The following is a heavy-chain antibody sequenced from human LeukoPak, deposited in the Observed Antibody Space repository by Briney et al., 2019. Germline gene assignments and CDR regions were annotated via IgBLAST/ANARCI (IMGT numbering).Heavy chain of an antibody. CDR3: ARWNDLKFDY. V-gene: IGHV4-59*01. CDR2: IYYSGST. Sequence: PSETLSLTCTVSGGSISSYYWSWIRQPPGKGLEWIGYIYYSGSTNYNPSLKSRVTISVDTSKNQFSLKLSSVTAADTAVYYCARWNDLKFDYWGQGTLVTVSS. CDR1: GGSISSYY. D-gene: IGHD1-1*01. J-gene: IGHJ4*02.